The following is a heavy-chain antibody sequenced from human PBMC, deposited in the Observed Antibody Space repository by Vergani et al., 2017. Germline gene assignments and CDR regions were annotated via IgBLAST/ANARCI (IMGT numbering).Heavy chain of an antibody. CDR3: TRYYDFWSGYRFNYMDV. Sequence: EVQLVESGGGLVKPGGSLRLSCAASGFTFSNDWMSWVRQAPGKGLEWVGRIKSKTDGGTTDYAAPVKGRFTISRDDSKNTLYLQMNSLKTEDTAVYYCTRYYDFWSGYRFNYMDVWGKGTTVTVSS. V-gene: IGHV3-15*01. CDR2: IKSKTDGGTT. J-gene: IGHJ6*03. CDR1: GFTFSNDW. D-gene: IGHD3-3*01.